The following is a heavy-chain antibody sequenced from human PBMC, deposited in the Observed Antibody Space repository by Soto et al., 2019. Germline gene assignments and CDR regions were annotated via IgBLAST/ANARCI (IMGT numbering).Heavy chain of an antibody. Sequence: GGSLRLSCAASGFTFRSYAVTWVRQAPGKGLEWVSTISGSGGTTYYADSVKGRFNVSRDNSKNTLYLQMNSLSPADTAVYYCAKRQDIVLVPAAIGIWGQGTLVTVSS. CDR2: ISGSGGTT. J-gene: IGHJ4*02. D-gene: IGHD2-2*01. V-gene: IGHV3-23*01. CDR1: GFTFRSYA. CDR3: AKRQDIVLVPAAIGI.